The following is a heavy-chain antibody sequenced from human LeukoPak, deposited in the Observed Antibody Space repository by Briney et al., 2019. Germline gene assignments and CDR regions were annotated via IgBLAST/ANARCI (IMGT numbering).Heavy chain of an antibody. CDR3: ARARGWEPNHYYYYMDV. V-gene: IGHV3-33*01. D-gene: IGHD1-26*01. J-gene: IGHJ6*03. CDR1: GFTFNSCA. CDR2: IWYDGSNK. Sequence: GGSLRLSSAVSGFTFNSCAMYWVRQAPGKGLEWVALIWYDGSNKYYADSVEGRFTISRDNSKKTLYLQMNRLRAEDTAVYYCARARGWEPNHYYYYMDVWGKGTTVTVSS.